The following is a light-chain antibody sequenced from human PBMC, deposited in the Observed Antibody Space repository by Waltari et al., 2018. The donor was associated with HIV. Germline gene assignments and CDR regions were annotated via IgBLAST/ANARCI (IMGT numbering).Light chain of an antibody. CDR2: EDN. Sequence: NFLLTQPPSVSESPGRTTTISCTRSSGSIADNYVQWFQQRPGSAPPSVISEDNRRPSGFPDRFSGSIDSSSNSASLTISGLQTEDEADYYCQSYDSNGLILVFGGGTKLTVL. CDR1: SGSIADNY. CDR3: QSYDSNGLILV. J-gene: IGLJ3*02. V-gene: IGLV6-57*03.